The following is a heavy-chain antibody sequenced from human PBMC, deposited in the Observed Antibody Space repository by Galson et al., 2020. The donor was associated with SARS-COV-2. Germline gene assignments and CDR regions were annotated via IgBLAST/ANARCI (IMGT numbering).Heavy chain of an antibody. CDR2: INPSGGST. D-gene: IGHD6-19*01. CDR3: ARDSVYLGPRIAVAGTRGWFDR. V-gene: IGHV1-46*03. Sequence: ASVKVSCKASGYTFTSYYMHWVRQAPGQGLEWMGIINPSGGSTSYAQKFQGRVTMTRDTSTSTVYMELSSLRSEDTAVYYCARDSVYLGPRIAVAGTRGWFDRWGQGTLVTVSS. CDR1: GYTFTSYY. J-gene: IGHJ5*02.